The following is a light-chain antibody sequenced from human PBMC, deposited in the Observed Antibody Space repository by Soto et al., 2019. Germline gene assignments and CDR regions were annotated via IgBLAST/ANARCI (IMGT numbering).Light chain of an antibody. CDR1: SSNIESNF. Sequence: QSVLTQPPSASGTPGQRGTISCSGSSSNIESNFVYWYQQLPGTTPRLLIYRNNQRPSGVPDRFSGSKSGTSASLAISALRSEDEADYYCTVWDDSLRGRLFGGGTKLTVL. J-gene: IGLJ2*01. CDR3: TVWDDSLRGRL. CDR2: RNN. V-gene: IGLV1-47*01.